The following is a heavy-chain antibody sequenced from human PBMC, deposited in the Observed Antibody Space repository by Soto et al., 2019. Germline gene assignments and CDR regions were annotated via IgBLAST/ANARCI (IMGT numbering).Heavy chain of an antibody. CDR3: ASASAYTATDFDY. CDR1: GGSISSGDYY. CDR2: IFYSGNT. J-gene: IGHJ4*02. Sequence: QVQLQESGPGLVKPSQTLSLTCTVSGGSISSGDYYWCWIRQPPGKGLEWIGSIFYSGNTHHNPALRSRLTISVDTSKNQFSLKLSSVTAADTAVYYCASASAYTATDFDYWGQGTLVTVSS. D-gene: IGHD2-15*01. V-gene: IGHV4-30-4*01.